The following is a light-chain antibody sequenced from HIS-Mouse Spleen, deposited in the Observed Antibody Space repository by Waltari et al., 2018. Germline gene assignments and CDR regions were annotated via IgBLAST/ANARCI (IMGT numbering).Light chain of an antibody. CDR3: NSRDSSGNHVV. V-gene: IGLV3-19*01. Sequence: SSELTQDPSVSVALGQTVRIPCQGYSLRRCYSSWYQQKPGKAPVIVIYGKNNRPSGIPDRFSGSSSGNTASLTITGAQAEDEADYYCNSRDSSGNHVVFGGGTKLTVL. J-gene: IGLJ2*01. CDR2: GKN. CDR1: SLRRCY.